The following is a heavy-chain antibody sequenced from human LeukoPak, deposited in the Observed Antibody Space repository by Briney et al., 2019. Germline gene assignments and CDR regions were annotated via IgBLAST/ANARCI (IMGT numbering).Heavy chain of an antibody. CDR3: ASGGPTRYSLDF. CDR1: GFPFSRYG. J-gene: IGHJ4*02. Sequence: PGGSLRLSCAASGFPFSRYGMYWVRQTPDRGLEWVAYLRKDATYSNYVDSVRGRFTISRDNSKNTLELQMNSLRVEDTAVYYCASGGPTRYSLDFWGQGTLVTVSS. CDR2: LRKDATYS. V-gene: IGHV3-30*02. D-gene: IGHD6-13*01.